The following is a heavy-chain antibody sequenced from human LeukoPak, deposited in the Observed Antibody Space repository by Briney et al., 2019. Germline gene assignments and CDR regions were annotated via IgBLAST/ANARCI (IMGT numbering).Heavy chain of an antibody. V-gene: IGHV4-30-2*01. D-gene: IGHD3-22*01. CDR3: ARVYDSSGYSDYFDY. CDR2: IYHSGST. Sequence: NASETLSLTCAVSGGSISSGGYSWSWIRQPPGKGPEWIGYIYHSGSTYYNPSLKSRVTISVDRSKNQFSLKLSSVTAADTAVYYCARVYDSSGYSDYFDYWGQGTLVTVSS. CDR1: GGSISSGGYS. J-gene: IGHJ4*02.